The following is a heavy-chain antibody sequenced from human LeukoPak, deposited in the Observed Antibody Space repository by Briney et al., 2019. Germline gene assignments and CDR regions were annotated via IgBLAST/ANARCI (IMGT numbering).Heavy chain of an antibody. J-gene: IGHJ2*01. CDR1: GFTFDEYA. CDR3: AKDSVEMATITNWYFDL. D-gene: IGHD5-24*01. Sequence: PGRSLRLSCAASGFTFDEYAMHWVRQAPGKGLEWVSGISYSSGSIGYVDSVKGRFTISRDNAKNSLYLQMNSLRAEDTAVYYCAKDSVEMATITNWYFDLWGRGTLVTVSS. CDR2: ISYSSGSI. V-gene: IGHV3-9*01.